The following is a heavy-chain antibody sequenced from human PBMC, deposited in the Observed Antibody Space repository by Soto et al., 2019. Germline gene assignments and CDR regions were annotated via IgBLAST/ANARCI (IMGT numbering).Heavy chain of an antibody. CDR3: ARSGSFAPVDY. J-gene: IGHJ4*02. D-gene: IGHD1-26*01. CDR1: GGSISSGDYY. CDR2: IYYSGST. Sequence: TVSGGSISSGDYYWTWIRQPPGKGLEWIGYIYYSGSTYYNPSLKSRVTISVDTSKNHFSLKLSSVTAADTAVYYCARSGSFAPVDYWGQGTLVTVSS. V-gene: IGHV4-30-4*01.